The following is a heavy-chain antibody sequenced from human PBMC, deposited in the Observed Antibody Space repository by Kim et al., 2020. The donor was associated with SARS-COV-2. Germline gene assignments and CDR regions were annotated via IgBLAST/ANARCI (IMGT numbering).Heavy chain of an antibody. CDR1: GGTFSSYA. V-gene: IGHV1-69*13. CDR2: IIPIFGTA. J-gene: IGHJ6*02. D-gene: IGHD3-10*01. CDR3: ARGRVRGVTSLNYYYYYGMDV. Sequence: SVKVSCKASGGTFSSYAISWVRQAPGQGLEWMGGIIPIFGTANYAQKFQGRVTITADESTSTAYMELSSLRSEDTAVYYCARGRVRGVTSLNYYYYYGMDVWGQGTTVTVSS.